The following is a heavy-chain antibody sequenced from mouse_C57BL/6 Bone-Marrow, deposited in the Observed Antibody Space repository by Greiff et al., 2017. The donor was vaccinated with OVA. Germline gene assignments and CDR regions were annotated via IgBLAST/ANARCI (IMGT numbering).Heavy chain of an antibody. D-gene: IGHD2-4*01. J-gene: IGHJ1*03. V-gene: IGHV5-9*01. Sequence: EVKLMESGGGLVKPGGSLKLSCAASGFTFSSYTMSWVRQTPEKRLEWVATISGGGGNTYYPDSVKGRFTISRDNAKNTLYLQMSSLRSEDTALYYCARRGGLRRDWYFDVWGTGTTVTVSS. CDR1: GFTFSSYT. CDR3: ARRGGLRRDWYFDV. CDR2: ISGGGGNT.